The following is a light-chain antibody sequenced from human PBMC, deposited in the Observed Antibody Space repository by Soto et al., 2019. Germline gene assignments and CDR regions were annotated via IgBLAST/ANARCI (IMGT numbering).Light chain of an antibody. J-gene: IGKJ1*01. CDR3: QQLSGYPWT. CDR2: KAS. CDR1: QSISSW. V-gene: IGKV1-5*03. Sequence: DIQMTQSPSTLSASVGDRVTITCRASQSISSWLAWYQQKPGKAPKLLIYKASRLESGVPSRFSGSGSGTDFTLTISSLQPEDFATYSCQQLSGYPWTFGQGTKVDIK.